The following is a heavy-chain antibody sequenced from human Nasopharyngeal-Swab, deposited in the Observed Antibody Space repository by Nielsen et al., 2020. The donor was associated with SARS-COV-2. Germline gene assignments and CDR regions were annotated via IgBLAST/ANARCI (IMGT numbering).Heavy chain of an antibody. V-gene: IGHV1-24*01. CDR1: GYTLTELS. J-gene: IGHJ3*02. CDR3: ATVGRLRDDAFDI. CDR2: FDPEDGER. Sequence: ASVQVSCKVSGYTLTELSMHWVRQAPGKGLEWMGGFDPEDGERIYAQKFHGRVSMTEDTSTDTGYMELSSLRYEDTAVYYCATVGRLRDDAFDIWGQGTMVTVSS. D-gene: IGHD4-17*01.